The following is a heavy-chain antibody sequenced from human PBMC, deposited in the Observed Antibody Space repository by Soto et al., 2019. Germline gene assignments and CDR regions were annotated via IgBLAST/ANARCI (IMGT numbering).Heavy chain of an antibody. CDR3: ARGWYYYDSSGYAFDY. CDR1: GDTFSSYA. J-gene: IGHJ4*02. Sequence: ASVKVSCKASGDTFSSYAISWVRQAPGQGLEWMGGIIPIFGTANYAQKFKGRVTITADKSTSTAYMELISLRSEDTAMYYCARGWYYYDSSGYAFDYWGQGTQVTVSS. V-gene: IGHV1-69*06. D-gene: IGHD3-22*01. CDR2: IIPIFGTA.